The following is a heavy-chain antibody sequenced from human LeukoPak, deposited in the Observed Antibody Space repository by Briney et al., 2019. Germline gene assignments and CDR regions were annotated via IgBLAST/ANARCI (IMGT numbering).Heavy chain of an antibody. CDR2: ISYDGSNK. CDR3: AREDCSGGSCYFDY. D-gene: IGHD2-15*01. CDR1: GFTFSSYA. Sequence: PGGSLRLSCAASGFTFSSYAMHWVRQAPGKGLEWVAVISYDGSNKYYADSVEGRFTISRDNSKNTLYLQMNSLRAEDTAVYYCAREDCSGGSCYFDYWGQGTLVTVS. V-gene: IGHV3-30*04. J-gene: IGHJ4*02.